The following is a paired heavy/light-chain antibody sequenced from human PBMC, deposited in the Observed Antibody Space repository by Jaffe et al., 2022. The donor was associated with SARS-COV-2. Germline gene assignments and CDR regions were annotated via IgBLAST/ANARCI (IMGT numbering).Light chain of an antibody. CDR3: CSYAGHSTYV. CDR2: EVT. V-gene: IGLV2-23*02. CDR1: SSDVGIYNF. Sequence: QSALTQPASVSGSPGQSITFSCTGTSSDVGIYNFVSWYQHHPGKAPKLMIYEVTKRPSGVSNRFSGSKSGSTASLTISGLQAEDEADYYCCSYAGHSTYVFGTGTEVTVV. J-gene: IGLJ1*01.
Heavy chain of an antibody. D-gene: IGHD2-21*01. Sequence: EVQLVESGGGLVQPGESLKLSCAASGFTFHDYVMHWVRQAPGKGLEWVSGISSNSDTINYADSLKGRFTISRDNAKKSLYLQMNNLRPEDTAFYYCVKDIGGVGWVLWNWGQGTLVTVSS. V-gene: IGHV3-9*01. CDR2: ISSNSDTI. CDR1: GFTFHDYV. CDR3: VKDIGGVGWVLWN. J-gene: IGHJ4*02.